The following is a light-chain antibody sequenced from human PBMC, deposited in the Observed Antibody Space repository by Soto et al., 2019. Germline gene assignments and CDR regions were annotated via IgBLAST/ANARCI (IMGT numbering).Light chain of an antibody. CDR2: DVS. CDR1: SSDVGGYNY. CDR3: SSYTTDSTYV. Sequence: QSVLTQPASVSGSPGQSITISCTGTSSDVGGYNYVSWYQEHPGKAPKLMICDVSNRPSGVSNHFSGSKSGNTASLTISGLQAEDEADYYCSSYTTDSTYVFGTGTKVTVL. J-gene: IGLJ1*01. V-gene: IGLV2-14*01.